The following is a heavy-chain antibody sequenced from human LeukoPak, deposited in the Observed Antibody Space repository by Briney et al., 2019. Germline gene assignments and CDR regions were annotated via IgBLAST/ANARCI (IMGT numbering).Heavy chain of an antibody. CDR3: ARHIGGGIEDMDV. CDR1: GGSIGTYY. D-gene: IGHD3-16*02. Sequence: SETLSLTCTVSGGSIGTYYWSWILQSPGKGLEWIGYIYVTGTRYNPYLQSRVTISVDRSRNQFFLKMGSVTAADTAVYYCARHIGGGIEDMDVWGKGTKVIVSS. J-gene: IGHJ6*03. V-gene: IGHV4-59*08. CDR2: IYVTGT.